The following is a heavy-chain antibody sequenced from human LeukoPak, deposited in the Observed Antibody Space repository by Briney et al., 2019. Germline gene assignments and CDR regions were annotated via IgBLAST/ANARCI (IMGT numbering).Heavy chain of an antibody. J-gene: IGHJ4*02. V-gene: IGHV1-69*13. CDR2: IIPIFGTA. CDR1: GGTFSSYA. CDR3: ARSAGRGWLHPTELDY. Sequence: EASVNVSCKASGGTFSSYAISWVRQAPGQGLEWMGGIIPIFGTANYAQKFQGRVTITADESTSTAYMELSSLRAEDTAVYYCARSAGRGWLHPTELDYWGQGTLVTVSS. D-gene: IGHD5-24*01.